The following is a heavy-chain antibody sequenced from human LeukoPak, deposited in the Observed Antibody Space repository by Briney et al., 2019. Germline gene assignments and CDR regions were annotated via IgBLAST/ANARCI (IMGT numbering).Heavy chain of an antibody. CDR1: GGSISSYY. D-gene: IGHD5-18*01. CDR2: IYYSGTT. CDR3: ARDSGYSYGCGVDP. V-gene: IGHV4-59*01. Sequence: SETLSLTCTVSGGSISSYYWSWIRQPPGKGLEWIGYIYYSGTTNYNPSLKSRVTISIDTSRKQFSLNLSSVTAADTAVYYCARDSGYSYGCGVDPWGQGTLVTVSS. J-gene: IGHJ5*02.